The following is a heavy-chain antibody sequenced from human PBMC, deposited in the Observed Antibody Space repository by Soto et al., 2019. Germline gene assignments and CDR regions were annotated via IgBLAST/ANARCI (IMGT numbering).Heavy chain of an antibody. V-gene: IGHV4-34*01. CDR3: ARVGDFWIFP. D-gene: IGHD3-3*01. Sequence: QVQLQQWGAGLLKPSETLSLTCAVYGGSFSDHYWSWIRQPPGKGLEWIGEINHSGSTNYSPPLKSRLTISVDTSKNQFSLKLSSVTAADTAVYYCARVGDFWIFPWGQGTLVTVSS. CDR2: INHSGST. CDR1: GGSFSDHY. J-gene: IGHJ5*02.